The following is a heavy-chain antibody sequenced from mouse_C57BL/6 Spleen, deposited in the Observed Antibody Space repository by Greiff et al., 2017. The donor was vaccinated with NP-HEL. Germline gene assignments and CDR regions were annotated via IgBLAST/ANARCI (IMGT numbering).Heavy chain of an antibody. V-gene: IGHV1-15*01. CDR3: TREGYGSSWFAY. D-gene: IGHD1-1*01. CDR1: GYTFTDYE. Sequence: VQLQQSGAELVRPGASVTLSCKASGYTFTDYEMHWVKQTPVHGLEWIGAIDPETGGTAYNQKFKGKAILTADKSSSTAYMELRSLTSEDSAVYYCTREGYGSSWFAYWGQRTLVTVSA. CDR2: IDPETGGT. J-gene: IGHJ3*01.